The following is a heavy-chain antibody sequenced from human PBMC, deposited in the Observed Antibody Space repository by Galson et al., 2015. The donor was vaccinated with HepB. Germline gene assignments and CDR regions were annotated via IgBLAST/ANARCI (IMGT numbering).Heavy chain of an antibody. CDR3: AREDIVLMAFDY. D-gene: IGHD2-8*01. Sequence: SLRLSCAASGFTFSSYGMHWVRQAPGKGLEWVAVIWYDGSNKYYEDSVKGRFTISRDNSKNTLYLQMNSLRAEDTAVYYCAREDIVLMAFDYWGQGTLVTVSS. V-gene: IGHV3-33*01. CDR1: GFTFSSYG. CDR2: IWYDGSNK. J-gene: IGHJ4*02.